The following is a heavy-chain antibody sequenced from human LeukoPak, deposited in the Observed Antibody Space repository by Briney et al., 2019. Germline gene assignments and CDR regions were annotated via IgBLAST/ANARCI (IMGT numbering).Heavy chain of an antibody. Sequence: GGSLRLSCAASGFTFSSYWMSWVRQVPGKGLECLANIKEDGSETYYADSVKGRFTISRDNAKNSLYLQMHSLRAEDTAVYYCARGGWYNSSPGGYYFDYWGQGTLVTVSS. J-gene: IGHJ4*02. CDR1: GFTFSSYW. V-gene: IGHV3-7*01. D-gene: IGHD6-6*01. CDR2: IKEDGSET. CDR3: ARGGWYNSSPGGYYFDY.